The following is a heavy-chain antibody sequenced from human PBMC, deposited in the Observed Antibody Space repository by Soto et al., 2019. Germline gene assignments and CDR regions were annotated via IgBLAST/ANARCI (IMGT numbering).Heavy chain of an antibody. CDR2: ISGSGGST. J-gene: IGHJ2*01. Sequence: EVQLLESGGGLVQPGGSLRLSCAASGFTFSSYAMSWVRQAPGKGLEWVSAISGSGGSTYYADSVKGRFTISRDNSKNTLYLQMNSLRAEDTAVYYCAKDPRGYSYGYFHVPNWYFDLWGRGTLVTVSS. D-gene: IGHD5-18*01. CDR1: GFTFSSYA. CDR3: AKDPRGYSYGYFHVPNWYFDL. V-gene: IGHV3-23*01.